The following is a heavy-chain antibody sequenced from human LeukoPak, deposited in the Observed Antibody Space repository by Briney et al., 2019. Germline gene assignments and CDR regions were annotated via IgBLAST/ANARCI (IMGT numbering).Heavy chain of an antibody. D-gene: IGHD6-13*01. V-gene: IGHV3-21*01. CDR3: ARGTPFSGIAAAGGGDY. CDR1: GFTFSSYS. CDR2: ISSSSSYI. J-gene: IGHJ4*02. Sequence: GGSLRLSCAASGFTFSSYSMNWVRQAPGRGLEWVSSISSSSSYIYYADSVKGRFTISRDNAKNSLYLQMNSLRAEDTAVYYCARGTPFSGIAAAGGGDYWGQGTLVTVSS.